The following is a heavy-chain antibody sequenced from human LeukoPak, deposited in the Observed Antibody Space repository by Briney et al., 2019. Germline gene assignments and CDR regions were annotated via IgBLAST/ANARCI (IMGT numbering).Heavy chain of an antibody. J-gene: IGHJ4*02. CDR1: GGSFSGYY. D-gene: IGHD2-2*01. V-gene: IGHV4-34*01. CDR3: ASPRYCSSTSCYAFDY. CDR2: INHSGST. Sequence: SETLSLTCAVYGGSFSGYYWIWIRQPPGKGLEWIGEINHSGSTDYNPSLKSRVTISVDTSKNQFSLKLSSVTAADTAVYYCASPRYCSSTSCYAFDYWGQGTLVTVSS.